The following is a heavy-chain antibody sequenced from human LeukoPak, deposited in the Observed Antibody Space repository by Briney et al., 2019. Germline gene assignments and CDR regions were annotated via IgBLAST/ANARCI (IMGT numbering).Heavy chain of an antibody. D-gene: IGHD5-12*01. CDR2: ISSYNGNT. V-gene: IGHV1-18*01. Sequence: ASVKVSCKASGYTFTSYGISWVRQAPGQGLEWMGWISSYNGNTNYAQKLQGRVTMTTDTSTSTAYMELRSLRSDDTAVYYCARTHSGYDQDYFDYWGQGTLVTVSS. CDR3: ARTHSGYDQDYFDY. J-gene: IGHJ4*02. CDR1: GYTFTSYG.